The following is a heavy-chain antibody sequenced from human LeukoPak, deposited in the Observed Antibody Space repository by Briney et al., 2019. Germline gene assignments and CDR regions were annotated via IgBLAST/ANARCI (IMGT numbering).Heavy chain of an antibody. J-gene: IGHJ4*02. D-gene: IGHD3-10*01. CDR1: GFTFSSNY. CDR3: ARDAVPIMVRGVIGTYYFDY. CDR2: IYSGGST. V-gene: IGHV3-66*02. Sequence: GGSLRLSCAASGFTFSSNYMSWVRQAPGKGLEWVSVIYSGGSTYYSDSVKGRFTISRDNSKDTLYLQMNSLRAEDTAVYYCARDAVPIMVRGVIGTYYFDYWGQGTLVTVSS.